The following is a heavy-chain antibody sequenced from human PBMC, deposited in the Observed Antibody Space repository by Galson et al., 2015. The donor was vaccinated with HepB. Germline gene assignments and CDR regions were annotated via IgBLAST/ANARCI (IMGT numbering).Heavy chain of an antibody. CDR2: INAGNGNT. D-gene: IGHD3-10*01. Sequence: SVKVSCKASGYTFTSYAMHWVRQAPGQRLEWMGWINAGNGNTKYSQKFQGRVTITRDTSASTAYMELSSLRSEDTAVYYCARGGARVVWFGDYHHADAFDIWGQGTMVTVSS. CDR1: GYTFTSYA. CDR3: ARGGARVVWFGDYHHADAFDI. V-gene: IGHV1-3*01. J-gene: IGHJ3*02.